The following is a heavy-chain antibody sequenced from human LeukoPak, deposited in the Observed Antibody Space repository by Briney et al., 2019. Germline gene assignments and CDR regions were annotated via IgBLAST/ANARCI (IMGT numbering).Heavy chain of an antibody. V-gene: IGHV3-48*02. CDR3: VRDPDALDY. Sequence: AGGSLRLSCAASGFTISSYSMNWVRQAPGMGLEWVSYIRSSGDIIHYADSVKGRFTISRDIAKNSVYLQMNRLRDEDTAVYYCVRDPDALDYWGQGTLVTVSS. CDR2: IRSSGDII. J-gene: IGHJ4*02. CDR1: GFTISSYS.